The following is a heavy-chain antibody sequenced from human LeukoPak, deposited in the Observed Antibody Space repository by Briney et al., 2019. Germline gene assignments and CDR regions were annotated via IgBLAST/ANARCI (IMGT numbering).Heavy chain of an antibody. CDR3: ARRGKCSSTSCYVWYFDY. CDR2: INPNSGGT. D-gene: IGHD2-2*01. J-gene: IGHJ4*02. Sequence: ASVKVSCKASGYTFTGYYMHWVRQAPGQGLEWMGWINPNSGGTNYAQKFQGRVTMTRDTSISTAYMELSRLRPDDTAVYYCARRGKCSSTSCYVWYFDYWGQGTLVTVSS. V-gene: IGHV1-2*02. CDR1: GYTFTGYY.